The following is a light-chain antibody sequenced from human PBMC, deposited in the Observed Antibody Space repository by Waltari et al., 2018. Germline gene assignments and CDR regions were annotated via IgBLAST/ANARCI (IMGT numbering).Light chain of an antibody. V-gene: IGLV4-69*02. CDR1: SGANTYA. J-gene: IGLJ2*01. CDR3: QTWGTGIQV. Sequence: QLVLTQSPSASASLGASVKLTCTLSSGANTYAIAWHQQQAGKGPRYLMRVKSDGSYSKGAGTPDRFSGSSSGAERYLTISSLRSEDEADYYCQTWGTGIQVFGGWTKLTVL. CDR2: VKSDGSY.